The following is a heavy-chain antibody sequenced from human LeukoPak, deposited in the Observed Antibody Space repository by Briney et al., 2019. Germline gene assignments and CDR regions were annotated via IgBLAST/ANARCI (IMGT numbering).Heavy chain of an antibody. CDR3: ARAYGSGSFGDY. Sequence: PGGSLRLSCVASGFTFDEYGMSWVRQAPGKGLEWVSGINWNGGSTGYADSVKGRFTISRDNAKNSLYLQMNSLRAEDTAFYYCARAYGSGSFGDYWGQGTQVTVS. CDR2: INWNGGST. V-gene: IGHV3-20*04. D-gene: IGHD3-10*01. CDR1: GFTFDEYG. J-gene: IGHJ4*02.